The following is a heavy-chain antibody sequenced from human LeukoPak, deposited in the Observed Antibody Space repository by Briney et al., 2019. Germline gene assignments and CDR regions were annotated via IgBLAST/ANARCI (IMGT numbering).Heavy chain of an antibody. D-gene: IGHD6-19*01. V-gene: IGHV1-69*02. CDR1: GGTFSSYT. CDR3: ATLAVAGTGELDY. Sequence: GSSVKVSCKASGGTFSSYTISWVRQAPGQGLEWMGRIIPIPGIANYAQKFQGRVTITADKSTSTAYMELSSLRSEDTAVYCCATLAVAGTGELDYWGQGTLVTVSS. J-gene: IGHJ4*02. CDR2: IIPIPGIA.